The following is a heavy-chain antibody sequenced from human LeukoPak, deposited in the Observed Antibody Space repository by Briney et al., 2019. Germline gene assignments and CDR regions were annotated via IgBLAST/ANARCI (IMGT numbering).Heavy chain of an antibody. J-gene: IGHJ4*02. CDR2: IYYSGSI. D-gene: IGHD3-22*01. CDR1: GASLSSYY. CDR3: ARENPSGYYNRPIDY. Sequence: SETLSLICTVSGASLSSYYWSWIRQPPGKGLEWIGDIYYSGSIKYNPSLKSRVTMSVDTSKNQFSLKLSSVTAADTAIYYCARENPSGYYNRPIDYWGQGTLVTVSS. V-gene: IGHV4-59*01.